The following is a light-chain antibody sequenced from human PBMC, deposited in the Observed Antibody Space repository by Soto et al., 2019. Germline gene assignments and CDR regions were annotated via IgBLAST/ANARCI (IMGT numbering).Light chain of an antibody. CDR1: QSISSY. CDR2: KAS. Sequence: DMQMTQSPSTLSGSVGDRVTITCRASQSISSYLNWYQQKPGKAPKLLIYKASTLKSGVPSRFSGSGSGTEFTLTISSLQPDDFATYYCQHYNSYSEAFGQGTKVDIK. V-gene: IGKV1-5*03. J-gene: IGKJ1*01. CDR3: QHYNSYSEA.